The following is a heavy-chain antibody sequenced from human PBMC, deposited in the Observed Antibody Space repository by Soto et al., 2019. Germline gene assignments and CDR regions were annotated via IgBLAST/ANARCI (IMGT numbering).Heavy chain of an antibody. CDR2: ISGNGGLT. Sequence: PGGSLRLSCAASGFTFSTSAMSWVRQAPGKGLEWVAAISGNGGLTYYADSMKGRFAISRDNSKNTLYLQMNNLRADDTALYYCARETSFYYGSGSDYWGQGTLVTAPQ. J-gene: IGHJ4*02. V-gene: IGHV3-23*01. CDR1: GFTFSTSA. D-gene: IGHD3-22*01. CDR3: ARETSFYYGSGSDY.